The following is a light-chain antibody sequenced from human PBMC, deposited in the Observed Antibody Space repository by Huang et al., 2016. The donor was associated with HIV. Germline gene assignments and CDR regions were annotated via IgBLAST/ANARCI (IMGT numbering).Light chain of an antibody. J-gene: IGKJ1*01. CDR1: QGIGTY. CDR3: QKYNNVPRT. Sequence: DIQMTQSPSSLSASIGDRITISCQASQGIGTYLAWYQHKPGKVPNLLIYAASTLQSGVPSRFSGSGSGTNFSLTSGSLQPEDVASYYCQKYNNVPRTFGQGTKVEIK. V-gene: IGKV1-27*01. CDR2: AAS.